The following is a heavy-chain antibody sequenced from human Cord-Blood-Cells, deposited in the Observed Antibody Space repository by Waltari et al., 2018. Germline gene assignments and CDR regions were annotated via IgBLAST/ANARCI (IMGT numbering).Heavy chain of an antibody. CDR3: ARVGTGEISYWYFDL. Sequence: QVQLVESGGGVVQPGRSLSLSCAASGFTFSSYAMPWVRQAPGKGLELVAVISYDGSNKYYADSVKGRFTISRDNSKNTLYLQMNSLRAEDTAVYYCARVGTGEISYWYFDLWGRGTLVTVSS. CDR1: GFTFSSYA. CDR2: ISYDGSNK. V-gene: IGHV3-30*04. D-gene: IGHD7-27*01. J-gene: IGHJ2*01.